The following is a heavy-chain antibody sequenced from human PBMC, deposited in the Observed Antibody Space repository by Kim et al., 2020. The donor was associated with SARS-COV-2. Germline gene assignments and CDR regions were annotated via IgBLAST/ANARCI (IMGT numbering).Heavy chain of an antibody. J-gene: IGHJ4*02. Sequence: GGSLRLSCVDSGFTFSSYAMTWVRQAPGKGLEWVSSITGSGGNTYYADSVKGRFTISRDNSKNTLYLQMNSLRVEDTAVYYCAKVVGKGLPYFDYWGQGTLVTVSS. CDR3: AKVVGKGLPYFDY. CDR1: GFTFSSYA. V-gene: IGHV3-23*01. D-gene: IGHD1-26*01. CDR2: ITGSGGNT.